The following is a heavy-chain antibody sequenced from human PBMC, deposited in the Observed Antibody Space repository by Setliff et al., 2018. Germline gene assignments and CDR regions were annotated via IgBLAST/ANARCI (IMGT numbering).Heavy chain of an antibody. J-gene: IGHJ4*02. Sequence: PGESLKISCAASGFAFSSYWMHWVRQAPGKGLEWVSYISASSANIQYADSVRGRFTVSRDNARNSLSLQMNSLRVEDTALYYCVKDMAGSYFDGRFDYWGPGTLVTVSS. CDR2: ISASSANI. V-gene: IGHV3-48*01. CDR1: GFAFSSYW. D-gene: IGHD1-26*01. CDR3: VKDMAGSYFDGRFDY.